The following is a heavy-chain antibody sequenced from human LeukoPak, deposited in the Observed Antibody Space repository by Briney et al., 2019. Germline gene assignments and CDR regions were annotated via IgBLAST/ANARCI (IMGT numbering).Heavy chain of an antibody. CDR2: ISAYNGNT. CDR3: ARDLGVDTSMIFFDY. Sequence: EASVKVSCKASGYTFTSFGISWVRQAPGQGLEWMGWISAYNGNTNYVQKFQGRVTMTTDTSTSTAYMELRSLRSDDTAVFYCARDLGVDTSMIFFDYWGQGTLVTVSS. V-gene: IGHV1-18*01. D-gene: IGHD5-18*01. J-gene: IGHJ4*02. CDR1: GYTFTSFG.